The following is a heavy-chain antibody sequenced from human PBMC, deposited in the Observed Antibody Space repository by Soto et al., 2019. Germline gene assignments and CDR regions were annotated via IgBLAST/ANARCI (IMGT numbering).Heavy chain of an antibody. CDR1: GASISGFY. J-gene: IGHJ5*02. CDR2: IYATGTT. V-gene: IGHV4-4*07. D-gene: IGHD1-1*01. CDR3: VRDGTKTLRDWFDP. Sequence: SETLSLTCTVSGASISGFYWSWIRKSAGKGLEWIGRIYATGTTDYNPSLKSRVMMSVDTSKRQFSLKLRSVTAADTAVYYCVRDGTKTLRDWFDPWGQGISVTVS.